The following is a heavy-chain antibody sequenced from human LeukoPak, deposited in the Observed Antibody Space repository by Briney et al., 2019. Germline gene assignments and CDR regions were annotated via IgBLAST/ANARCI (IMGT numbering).Heavy chain of an antibody. D-gene: IGHD4-17*01. V-gene: IGHV3-21*01. CDR2: ISSSSSYI. Sequence: PGGSLRLSCAASGITFNSYTMNWVRQAPGKGLEWVSSISSSSSYIYYAASVKGRFTISRDNAKNSLYLQMNSLRAEDTAVYYCARGLQKLRNGPYWGQGTLVTVSS. J-gene: IGHJ4*02. CDR1: GITFNSYT. CDR3: ARGLQKLRNGPY.